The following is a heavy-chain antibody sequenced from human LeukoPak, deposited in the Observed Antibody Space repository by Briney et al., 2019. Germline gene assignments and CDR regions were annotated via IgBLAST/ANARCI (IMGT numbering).Heavy chain of an antibody. Sequence: GGSLRLSCAASGFTFSSYWMSWVRQAPGKGLEWVANIKQDGSEKYYVDSVKGRFTISRDNAKNSLYLQMNSLRAEDTALYYCAKNLPSGRGYSSAIWFDPWGQGTLVTVSS. V-gene: IGHV3-7*03. CDR3: AKNLPSGRGYSSAIWFDP. CDR2: IKQDGSEK. J-gene: IGHJ5*02. CDR1: GFTFSSYW. D-gene: IGHD6-19*01.